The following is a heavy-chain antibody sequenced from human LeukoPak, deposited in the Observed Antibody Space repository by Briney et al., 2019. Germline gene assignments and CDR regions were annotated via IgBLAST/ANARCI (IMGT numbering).Heavy chain of an antibody. D-gene: IGHD2-2*01. V-gene: IGHV4-34*01. J-gene: IGHJ4*02. CDR3: ARVGASWRDYFDY. Sequence: SETLSLTCAVYGGPFSGYYWSWIRQPPGKGLEWIGGINHSGSTNYNPSLKSRVTTSVDTSKNQFSLKLSSVTAADTAVYYCARVGASWRDYFDYWGQGTLVTVSS. CDR1: GGPFSGYY. CDR2: INHSGST.